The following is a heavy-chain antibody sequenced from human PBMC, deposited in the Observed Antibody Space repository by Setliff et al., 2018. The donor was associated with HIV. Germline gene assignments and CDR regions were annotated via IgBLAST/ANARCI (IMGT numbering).Heavy chain of an antibody. CDR1: GYTFTDYY. CDR2: VDPEDGET. CDR3: ATVGGKTNPVDY. V-gene: IGHV1-69-2*01. J-gene: IGHJ4*02. D-gene: IGHD1-26*01. Sequence: ASVKVSCKASGYTFTDYYMHWVQQAPGKGLEWMGRVDPEDGETIYAEKFQGRVTITADTSTDTAYMELSSLRSEDTAVYYCATVGGKTNPVDYWGQGTRVTVSS.